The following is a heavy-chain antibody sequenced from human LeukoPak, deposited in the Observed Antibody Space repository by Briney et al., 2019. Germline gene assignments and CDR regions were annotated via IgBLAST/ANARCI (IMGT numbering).Heavy chain of an antibody. CDR1: GFTFSDYG. CDR3: ARDYKYAFDN. Sequence: GGSLRLSCAASGFTFSDYGMNWVRQAPGKGLEWISYIGIDSGNTNYADSVKGRFTISGDKAKNALYLQMISLRVEDTAVYYCARDYKYAFDNWGQGTLVTVSS. J-gene: IGHJ4*02. V-gene: IGHV3-48*01. CDR2: IGIDSGNT. D-gene: IGHD5-24*01.